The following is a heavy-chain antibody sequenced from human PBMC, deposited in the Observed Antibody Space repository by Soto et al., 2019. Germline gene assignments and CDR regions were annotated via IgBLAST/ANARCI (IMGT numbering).Heavy chain of an antibody. Sequence: QVQLQESGPGLVKPSGTLSLTCAVSGGSISSSNWWSWGRQPPGKGLQWIGEIYHSGSTNYIPSLKSRLTISVDKSRNQYSLKLSSVTDADTAVYYCARRWGEGRVDYWGQGTLVTVSS. CDR3: ARRWGEGRVDY. J-gene: IGHJ4*02. CDR1: GGSISSSNW. D-gene: IGHD3-10*01. CDR2: IYHSGST. V-gene: IGHV4-4*02.